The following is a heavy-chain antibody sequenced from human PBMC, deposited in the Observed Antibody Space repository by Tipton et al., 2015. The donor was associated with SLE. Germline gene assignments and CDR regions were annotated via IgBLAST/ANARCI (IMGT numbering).Heavy chain of an antibody. CDR2: INHSGST. CDR1: GGSFSGYY. Sequence: TLSLTCAVYGGSFSGYYYSWIRQPPGKGMEWIGEINHSGSTNYNPSLKSRVTISVDTSKNQFSLKLSSVTAADTAVYYCARGILEWSDYWGQGTLVTVSS. D-gene: IGHD3-3*01. V-gene: IGHV4-34*01. CDR3: ARGILEWSDY. J-gene: IGHJ4*02.